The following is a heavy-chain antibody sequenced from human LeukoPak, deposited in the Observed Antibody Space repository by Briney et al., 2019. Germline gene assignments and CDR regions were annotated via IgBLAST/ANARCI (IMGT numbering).Heavy chain of an antibody. D-gene: IGHD3-22*01. V-gene: IGHV4-34*01. CDR3: ARPTYYDSSGPLDY. Sequence: SETLSLTCAVYGGAFSGYYWSWVRPPPGEGLGWVGEINHSGSTNYNPSLKSRVTISVDTSKNQFSLKLSSVTAADTAVYYCARPTYYDSSGPLDYWGQGTLVTVSS. CDR1: GGAFSGYY. CDR2: INHSGST. J-gene: IGHJ4*02.